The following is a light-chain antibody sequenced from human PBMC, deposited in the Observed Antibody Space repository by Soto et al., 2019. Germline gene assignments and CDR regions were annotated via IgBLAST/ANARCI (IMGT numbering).Light chain of an antibody. Sequence: DIQMTQSPSSLSASVGDRVTITCRASQSVSSYLNWYQQKPGMAPQLLIYTASELESGVPSRFSGSGSGTDFTLTISSLKPEDFATYYCEQSYNSPLTFGGGTNVEIK. CDR3: EQSYNSPLT. CDR1: QSVSSY. CDR2: TAS. V-gene: IGKV1-39*01. J-gene: IGKJ4*01.